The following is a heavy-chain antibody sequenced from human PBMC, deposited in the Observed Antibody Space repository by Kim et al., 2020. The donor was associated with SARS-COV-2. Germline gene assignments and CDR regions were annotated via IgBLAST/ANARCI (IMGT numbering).Heavy chain of an antibody. D-gene: IGHD5-12*01. J-gene: IGHJ6*02. Sequence: GESLKISCKVSGYNFDDYRITWVRQMSGKGLEWVGSIDPGLSYTKNMPSFQGHVTISVDKSINTAYLQWSGLKASDTAIYYCARARYSLYYGIDVWGQGSTVTVSS. CDR3: ARARYSLYYGIDV. CDR1: GYNFDDYR. V-gene: IGHV5-10-1*01. CDR2: IDPGLSYT.